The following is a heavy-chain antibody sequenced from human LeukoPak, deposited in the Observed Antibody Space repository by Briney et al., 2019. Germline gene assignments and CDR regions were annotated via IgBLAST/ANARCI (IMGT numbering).Heavy chain of an antibody. J-gene: IGHJ4*02. V-gene: IGHV3-64D*06. Sequence: PGGSLRLSCSASGFTFRRYAMHWVRQAPGKGLEYISGISSNGGNTDHADSVKGRFTISRDNSKSTLYLQMSSLRSEDTAVYYCIKDAGYSAYDSLDSWGQGTLVTVSS. CDR3: IKDAGYSAYDSLDS. CDR1: GFTFRRYA. D-gene: IGHD5-12*01. CDR2: ISSNGGNT.